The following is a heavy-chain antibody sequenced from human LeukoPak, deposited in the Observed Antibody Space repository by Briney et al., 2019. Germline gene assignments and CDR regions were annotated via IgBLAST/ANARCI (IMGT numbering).Heavy chain of an antibody. Sequence: ASVKVSCKASGYTFTSYGISWVRQAPGQGLEWMGWISAYNGNTNYAQKLQGRVTMTTDTSTSTAYMELRSLRSDDTAVYYCASCWFGELFGYYGMDVWGKGTTVTVSS. CDR1: GYTFTSYG. CDR2: ISAYNGNT. CDR3: ASCWFGELFGYYGMDV. J-gene: IGHJ6*04. V-gene: IGHV1-18*04. D-gene: IGHD3-10*01.